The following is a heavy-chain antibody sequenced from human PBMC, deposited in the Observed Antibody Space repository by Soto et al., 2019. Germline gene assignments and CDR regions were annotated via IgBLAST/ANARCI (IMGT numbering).Heavy chain of an antibody. CDR2: ITGGGDYT. CDR1: GFTFGDFA. CDR3: VKKIAGTTTNGGYWYFDL. V-gene: IGHV3-23*01. D-gene: IGHD2-8*01. Sequence: EAPLLESGGDLVQPGGSLRLSCAASGFTFGDFAMNWVRQAPGKGLERFSGITGGGDYTFYADSVNGRFTNSRVQSKNTVYVQMNSLRAVDTALYYCVKKIAGTTTNGGYWYFDLWGRGTLVTVSS. J-gene: IGHJ2*01.